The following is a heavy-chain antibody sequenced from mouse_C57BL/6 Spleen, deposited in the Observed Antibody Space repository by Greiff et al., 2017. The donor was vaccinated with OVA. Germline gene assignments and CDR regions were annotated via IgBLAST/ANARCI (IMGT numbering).Heavy chain of an antibody. CDR3: ARVGLGRAMDD. Sequence: VHVKQSGPELVKPGASVKISCKASGYSFTDYNMNWVKQSNGKSLEWIGVINPNYGTTSYNQKFKGKATLTVDQSSSTAYMQLNSLTSEDSAVXDCARVGLGRAMDDWGQGTSVTVSS. V-gene: IGHV1-39*01. J-gene: IGHJ4*01. CDR2: INPNYGTT. CDR1: GYSFTDYN. D-gene: IGHD4-1*01.